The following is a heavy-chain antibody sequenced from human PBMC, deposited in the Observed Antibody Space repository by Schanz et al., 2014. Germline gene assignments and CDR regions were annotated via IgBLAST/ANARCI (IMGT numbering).Heavy chain of an antibody. CDR2: IIPILGIA. V-gene: IGHV1-69*02. Sequence: QVQLVQSEAEVKKPGSSVKVSCKASGGTFSSYTISWVRQAPGQGLEWMGRIIPILGIANYAQNFQGRVTITADKSTSTGYIELTSLRSEDTAVYYCAGTYCSSTSCYTGYYYRDVRGKGTTVTVSS. J-gene: IGHJ6*03. CDR3: AGTYCSSTSCYTGYYYRDV. CDR1: GGTFSSYT. D-gene: IGHD2-2*02.